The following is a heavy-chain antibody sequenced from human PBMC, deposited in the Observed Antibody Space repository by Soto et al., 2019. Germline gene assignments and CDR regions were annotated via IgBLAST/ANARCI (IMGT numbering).Heavy chain of an antibody. V-gene: IGHV3-33*01. J-gene: IGHJ4*02. CDR2: IWYDVSNK. Sequence: QVQLLESWGGVVQPGRSLRLSCAASGFTFSSYGMQWVRQAPWKGREWLAVIWYDVSNKYYSDSVKGRFTISSDNSKNTLYLQMNSLRAEDTAVYHCARDVRYSNGAFDYWSQGTLVAVSS. CDR1: GFTFSSYG. D-gene: IGHD4-4*01. CDR3: ARDVRYSNGAFDY.